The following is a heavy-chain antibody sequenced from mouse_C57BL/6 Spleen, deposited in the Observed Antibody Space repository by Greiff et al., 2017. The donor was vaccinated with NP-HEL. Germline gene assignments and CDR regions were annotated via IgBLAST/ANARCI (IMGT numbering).Heavy chain of an antibody. CDR3: ARYGSSYDAMDY. Sequence: VQLQESGAELARPGASVKLSCKASGYTFTSYGISWVKQRTGQGLEWIGEIYPRSGNTYYNEKFKGKATLTADKSSSTAYMELRSLTSEDSAVYFCARYGSSYDAMDYWGQGTSVTVSS. D-gene: IGHD1-1*01. CDR2: IYPRSGNT. V-gene: IGHV1-81*01. J-gene: IGHJ4*01. CDR1: GYTFTSYG.